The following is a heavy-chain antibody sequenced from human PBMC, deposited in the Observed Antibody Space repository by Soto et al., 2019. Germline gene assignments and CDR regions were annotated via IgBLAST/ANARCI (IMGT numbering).Heavy chain of an antibody. J-gene: IGHJ4*02. V-gene: IGHV1-69*13. Sequence: SVKVSCKASGGTFSSYAISWVRQAPGQGLEWMGGIIPIFGTANYAQKFQGRVTITADESTSTAYMELSSLRSEDTAVYYCARGYYDSSGYSYFDYWGQGTLVTVSS. CDR3: ARGYYDSSGYSYFDY. D-gene: IGHD3-22*01. CDR2: IIPIFGTA. CDR1: GGTFSSYA.